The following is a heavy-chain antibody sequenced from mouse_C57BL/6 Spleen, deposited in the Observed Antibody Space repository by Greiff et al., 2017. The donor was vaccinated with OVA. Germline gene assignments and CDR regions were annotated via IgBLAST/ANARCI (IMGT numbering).Heavy chain of an antibody. CDR2: IDPSDSYT. Sequence: QVQLKQPGAELVMPGASVKLSCKASGYTFTSYWMHWVKQRPGQGLEWIGEIDPSDSYTNYNQKFKGKSTLTVDKSSSTAYMQLSSLTSEDSAVYYCARYGGSSFYAMDYWGQGTSVTVSS. CDR3: ARYGGSSFYAMDY. V-gene: IGHV1-69*01. J-gene: IGHJ4*01. D-gene: IGHD1-1*01. CDR1: GYTFTSYW.